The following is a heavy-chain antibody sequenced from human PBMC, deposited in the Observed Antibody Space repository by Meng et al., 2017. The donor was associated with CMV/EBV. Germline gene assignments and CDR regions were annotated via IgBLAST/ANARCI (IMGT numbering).Heavy chain of an antibody. Sequence: CADSRFTFSSSSMNWVRQAPVKVLEWVSSISSSSSYIYYADSVKGRFTISRDNAKNSLYLQMNSLRAEDTAVYYCATNPIVVVPAAISWGQGTLVTVSS. D-gene: IGHD2-2*01. CDR2: ISSSSSYI. CDR1: RFTFSSSS. CDR3: ATNPIVVVPAAIS. J-gene: IGHJ4*02. V-gene: IGHV3-21*01.